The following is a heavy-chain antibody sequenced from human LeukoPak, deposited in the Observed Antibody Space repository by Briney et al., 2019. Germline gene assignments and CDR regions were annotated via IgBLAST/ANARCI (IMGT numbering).Heavy chain of an antibody. D-gene: IGHD3-10*01. J-gene: IGHJ4*02. CDR2: MNPNSGNT. CDR1: GYTFTSYY. Sequence: ASVKVSCKASGYTFTSYYMHWVRQATGQGLEWMGWMNPNSGNTGYAQKFQGRVTMTRNTSISTAYMELSSLRSEDTAVYYCARVPAPMVRGVISQYDFDYWGQGTLVTVSS. CDR3: ARVPAPMVRGVISQYDFDY. V-gene: IGHV1-8*02.